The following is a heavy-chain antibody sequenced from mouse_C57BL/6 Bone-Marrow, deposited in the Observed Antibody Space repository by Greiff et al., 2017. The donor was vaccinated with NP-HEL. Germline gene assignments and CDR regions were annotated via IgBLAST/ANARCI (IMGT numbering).Heavy chain of an antibody. CDR3: ARHGGD. V-gene: IGHV5-17*01. CDR1: GFTFSDYG. Sequence: EVQVVESGGGLVKPGGSLQLSCAASGFTFSDYGMHWVRQAPEKGLEWVAYISSGSSTIYYADPVKGRFTISRDNAKNTLFLQMTSLRAEDTAMYYCARHGGDWGQGTTLTVSS. CDR2: ISSGSSTI. J-gene: IGHJ2*01.